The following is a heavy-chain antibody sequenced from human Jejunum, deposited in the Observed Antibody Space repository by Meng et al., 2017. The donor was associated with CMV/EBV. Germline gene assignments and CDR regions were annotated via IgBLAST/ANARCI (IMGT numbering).Heavy chain of an antibody. CDR2: VYNTGTT. CDR1: GDSNSPYC. J-gene: IGHJ4*02. Sequence: SGDSNSPYCWSWIRQPPGRGLEWIGYVYNTGTTIYNPSLKTRVSISGDPSKNQFSLRLSSVTAADTAVYYCARVSPDYGGNSYFDYWGPGTEVTVSS. V-gene: IGHV4-59*01. CDR3: ARVSPDYGGNSYFDY. D-gene: IGHD4-23*01.